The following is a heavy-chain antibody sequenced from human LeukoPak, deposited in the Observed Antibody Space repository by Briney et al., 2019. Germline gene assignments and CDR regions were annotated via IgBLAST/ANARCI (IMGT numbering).Heavy chain of an antibody. D-gene: IGHD5-12*01. V-gene: IGHV1-46*04. CDR1: GYTFTNYY. CDR2: IDPSGGRT. J-gene: IGHJ4*02. Sequence: EASVKVSCKASGYTFTNYYIHWVRQAPGQGLEWMGIIDPSGGRTSYAQKLQGRVTVTGDTSTNTVYMELSSLRSEDTAVYYCARVGGGYDFDSNGGYWGQGTLVTVSS. CDR3: ARVGGGYDFDSNGGY.